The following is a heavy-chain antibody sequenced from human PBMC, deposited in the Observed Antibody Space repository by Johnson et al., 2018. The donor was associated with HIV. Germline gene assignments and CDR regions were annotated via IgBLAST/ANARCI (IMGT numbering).Heavy chain of an antibody. D-gene: IGHD6-13*01. CDR2: ISYDGSNR. CDR3: ARVSQQQGGVYDAFDI. CDR1: GFTFSSYA. V-gene: IGHV3-30*04. J-gene: IGHJ3*02. Sequence: VQLVESGGGVVRPGGSLRLSCTASGFTFSSYAIHWVRQAPGKGLEWVAVISYDGSNRNYADSVKGRFTISRDNSKNTLYLQMNSRRAEDTAVYYCARVSQQQGGVYDAFDIWGQGTMVTVSS.